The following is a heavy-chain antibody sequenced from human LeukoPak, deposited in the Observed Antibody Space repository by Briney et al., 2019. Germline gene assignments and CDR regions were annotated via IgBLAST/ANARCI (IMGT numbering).Heavy chain of an antibody. Sequence: GGSLRLSCAASEFTFSTYDMNWVRQAPGKGLEWVSSITTSSSYMYYVDSVKGRFTISRNNAGNSLFLQMNSLRAEDTAVYYCARDAYYYDSSGRPHYYMDVWGKGTTVTVSS. CDR1: EFTFSTYD. CDR3: ARDAYYYDSSGRPHYYMDV. D-gene: IGHD3-22*01. V-gene: IGHV3-21*01. J-gene: IGHJ6*03. CDR2: ITTSSSYM.